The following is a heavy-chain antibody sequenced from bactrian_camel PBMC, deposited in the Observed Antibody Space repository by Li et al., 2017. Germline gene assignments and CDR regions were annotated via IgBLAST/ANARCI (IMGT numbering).Heavy chain of an antibody. CDR1: GYTSRYTANNYC. J-gene: IGHJ4*01. CDR2: INSDGTT. D-gene: IGHD5*01. Sequence: HVQLVESGGGSVQAGGSLRLSCGVSGYTSRYTANNYCMGWFRQVSGKEREGIAAINSDGTTTYADSVRGRFTISRDNVENILYLQMNSLSPEDSATYFCAEYPYGVAAGWEGYEYNYWGQGTQVTVS. V-gene: IGHV3S53*01. CDR3: AEYPYGVAAGWEGYEYNY.